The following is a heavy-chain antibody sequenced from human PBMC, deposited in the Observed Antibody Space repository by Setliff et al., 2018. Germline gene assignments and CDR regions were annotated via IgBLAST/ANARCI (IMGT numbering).Heavy chain of an antibody. CDR2: IRYDGSNK. Sequence: GGTLRLSCAASGFTFSSYGMHWVRQAPGKGLELVAFIRYDGSNKYYADSVKGRFTISRDNSKNTLYLQMNSLRAEDTAVYYCAIILVRYFDWEGAFDIWGQGTMVTVSS. CDR1: GFTFSSYG. D-gene: IGHD3-9*01. J-gene: IGHJ3*02. CDR3: AIILVRYFDWEGAFDI. V-gene: IGHV3-30*02.